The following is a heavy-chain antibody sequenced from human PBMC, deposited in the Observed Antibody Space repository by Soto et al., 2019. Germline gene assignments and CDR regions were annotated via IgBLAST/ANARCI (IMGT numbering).Heavy chain of an antibody. J-gene: IGHJ3*02. V-gene: IGHV1-18*01. CDR3: ASDGRQFVTNSDNFDI. D-gene: IGHD2-8*01. CDR2: ISANTDNR. Sequence: ASVKISCKASGYTFSNYGINWLRQDPGQGIERMESISANTDNRKYSQKYQGRVTRATDTPTSTAYMELRSLRSDDTDVYYWASDGRQFVTNSDNFDIWGQGTTVTVSS. CDR1: GYTFSNYG.